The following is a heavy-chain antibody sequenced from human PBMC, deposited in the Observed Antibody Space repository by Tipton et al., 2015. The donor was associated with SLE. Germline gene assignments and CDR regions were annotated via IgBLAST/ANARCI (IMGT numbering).Heavy chain of an antibody. CDR1: GGSFSGYY. CDR2: INHSGST. CDR3: ARGHYDSSGFGY. J-gene: IGHJ4*02. D-gene: IGHD3-22*01. Sequence: LRLSCAVYGGSFSGYYWSWIRQPPGRGLEWIGEINHSGSTNYNPSLKSRVTISLDTSKNQLSLKLSSVTAADTAVYYCARGHYDSSGFGYWGQETLVTVSS. V-gene: IGHV4-34*01.